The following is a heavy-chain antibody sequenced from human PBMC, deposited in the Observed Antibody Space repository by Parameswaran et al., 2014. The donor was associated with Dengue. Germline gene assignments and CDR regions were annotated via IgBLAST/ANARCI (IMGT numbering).Heavy chain of an antibody. CDR3: ASPYYDYVWGSYRTLDAFDI. V-gene: IGHV1-69*01. J-gene: IGHJ3*02. CDR2: IIPIFGTA. D-gene: IGHD3-16*02. Sequence: RLVRQAPGQGLEWMGGIIPIFGTANYAQKFQGRVTITADESTSTAYMELSSLRSEDTAVYYCASPYYDYVWGSYRTLDAFDIWGQGTMVTVSS.